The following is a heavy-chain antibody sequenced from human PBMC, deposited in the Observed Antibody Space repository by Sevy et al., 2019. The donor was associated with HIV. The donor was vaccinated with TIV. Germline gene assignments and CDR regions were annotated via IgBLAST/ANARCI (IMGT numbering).Heavy chain of an antibody. V-gene: IGHV3-30*18. CDR1: GFTFSSYG. J-gene: IGHJ6*03. CDR3: AKPHYDFWSGYHLYYYYYYMDV. D-gene: IGHD3-3*01. CDR2: ISYDGSNK. Sequence: GGSLRLSCAASGFTFSSYGMHWVRQAPGKGLEWVAVISYDGSNKYYADSVKGRFTMSRDNSKNTLYLQMNSLRAEDTAVYYCAKPHYDFWSGYHLYYYYYYMDVWGKGTTVTVSS.